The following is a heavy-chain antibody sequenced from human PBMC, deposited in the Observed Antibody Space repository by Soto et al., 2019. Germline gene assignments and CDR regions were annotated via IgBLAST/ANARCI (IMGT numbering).Heavy chain of an antibody. V-gene: IGHV4-59*01. CDR3: ARDQIVATMDDYYYYGMDV. CDR1: GGSISGYS. Sequence: SETLSLTCTVSGGSISGYSWSWIRQPPGKGLEWIGYIYYSGSTNYNPSLKSRVTISVDTSKNQFSLKLSSVTAADTAVYYCARDQIVATMDDYYYYGMDVWGQGTTVTVSS. J-gene: IGHJ6*02. CDR2: IYYSGST. D-gene: IGHD5-12*01.